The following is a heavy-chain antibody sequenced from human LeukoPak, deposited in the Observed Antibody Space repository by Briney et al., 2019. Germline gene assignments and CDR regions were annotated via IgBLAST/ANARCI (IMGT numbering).Heavy chain of an antibody. V-gene: IGHV4-39*07. CDR2: IYYSGST. Sequence: PSETLSLTCTVSGGSISSSSYYWGWIRQPPGKGLEWIGSIYYSGSTYYNPSLKSRVTISVDTSNNHFSLRLNFVTAADTAIYYCARTLVPGVRGAFDIWGRGTMVTVSS. CDR3: ARTLVPGVRGAFDI. CDR1: GGSISSSSYY. J-gene: IGHJ3*02. D-gene: IGHD2-2*01.